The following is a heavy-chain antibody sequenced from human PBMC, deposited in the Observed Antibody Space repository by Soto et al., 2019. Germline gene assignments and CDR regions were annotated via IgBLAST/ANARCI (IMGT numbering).Heavy chain of an antibody. Sequence: GPSVKVSCKASGYTFTGYYMHWVRQAPGQGLEWMGWINPNSGGTNYAQKFQGRVTMTRDTSISTAYMELSRLRSDDTAVYYCARVGFWSNPDYYGMDVWGQGTTVTVSS. CDR1: GYTFTGYY. J-gene: IGHJ6*02. V-gene: IGHV1-2*02. CDR2: INPNSGGT. CDR3: ARVGFWSNPDYYGMDV. D-gene: IGHD3-3*01.